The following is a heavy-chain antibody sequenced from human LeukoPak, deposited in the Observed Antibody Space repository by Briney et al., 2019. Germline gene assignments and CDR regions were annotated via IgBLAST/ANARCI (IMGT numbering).Heavy chain of an antibody. Sequence: SETLSLTCTVSNDSLRSSYWSWVRQPAGETVEGGGYMYYSGRANYNPSLRDRVSMSVDTSKNQLSLRLNSVTAADTAIYYCARERGGHRTGQFDQWGQGILVTVSS. V-gene: IGHV4-59*01. D-gene: IGHD1-1*01. CDR2: MYYSGRA. J-gene: IGHJ4*02. CDR3: ARERGGHRTGQFDQ. CDR1: NDSLRSSY.